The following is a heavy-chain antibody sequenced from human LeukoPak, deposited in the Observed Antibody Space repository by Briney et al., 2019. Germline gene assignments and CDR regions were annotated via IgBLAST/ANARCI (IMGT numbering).Heavy chain of an antibody. CDR3: IRQGGQTGDIVVVPAATSFDY. CDR1: GFTFSSYA. Sequence: GGSLRLSCAASGFTFSSYAMSWVRQAPGKGLEWVSAISGRGDYIYYADSVKGRFTFSRDNSKYTLYLQMNSLRAEDTALYYCIRQGGQTGDIVVVPAATSFDYWGQGTLVTVSS. V-gene: IGHV3-23*01. J-gene: IGHJ4*02. D-gene: IGHD2-2*01. CDR2: ISGRGDYI.